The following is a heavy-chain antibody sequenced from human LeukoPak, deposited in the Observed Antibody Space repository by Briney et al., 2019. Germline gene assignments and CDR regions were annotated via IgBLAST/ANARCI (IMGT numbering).Heavy chain of an antibody. CDR1: GFTFSVYG. Sequence: GGSLGLSCAASGFTFSVYGMHWVRQAPGKGLEWVTFIRYDGSKKYYADSVKGRFTFSRDNSKNMLYLQMNSLRADDTAIYYCVKGRDFYFDYWGQGTLVTVSS. CDR3: VKGRDFYFDY. V-gene: IGHV3-30*02. D-gene: IGHD3/OR15-3a*01. J-gene: IGHJ4*02. CDR2: IRYDGSKK.